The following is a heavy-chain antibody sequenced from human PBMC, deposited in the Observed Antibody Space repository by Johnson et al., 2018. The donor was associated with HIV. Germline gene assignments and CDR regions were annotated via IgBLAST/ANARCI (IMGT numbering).Heavy chain of an antibody. J-gene: IGHJ3*02. CDR2: ISSSGSTI. CDR1: GFTFSDYY. Sequence: QVQLVESGGGLVKPGGSLRLSCAASGFTFSDYYMSWIRQAPGKGLEWVSYISSSGSTIYYADSVKGRFSISRDNSKNTLYLQMNSLRAEDTALYYCAKDTYYDSSGWGAFDIWGQGTMVTVSS. D-gene: IGHD3-22*01. CDR3: AKDTYYDSSGWGAFDI. V-gene: IGHV3-11*01.